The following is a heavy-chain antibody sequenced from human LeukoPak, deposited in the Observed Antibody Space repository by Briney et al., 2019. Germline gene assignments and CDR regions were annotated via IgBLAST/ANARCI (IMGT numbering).Heavy chain of an antibody. D-gene: IGHD6-19*01. CDR2: ISYDGSNK. J-gene: IGHJ4*02. CDR1: GFTFSSYG. V-gene: IGHV3-30*18. CDR3: ANIGDSSGWAIDY. Sequence: GRSLRLSCAASGFTFSSYGMHWVRQAPGKGLEWVAVISYDGSNKYYADSVKGRFTIPRDNSKNTLYLQMNSLRAEDTAVYYCANIGDSSGWAIDYWGQGTLVTVSS.